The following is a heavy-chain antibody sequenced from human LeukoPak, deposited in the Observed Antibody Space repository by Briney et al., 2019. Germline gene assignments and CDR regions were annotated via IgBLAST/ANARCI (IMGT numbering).Heavy chain of an antibody. CDR2: INHSGST. D-gene: IGHD6-19*01. CDR1: GGSFSGYN. Sequence: SETLSLTCAVYGGSFSGYNWSWIRQPPGKGLEWIGEINHSGSTNYNPSLKSRVTISVDTSKNQFSLKLSSVTAADTAVYFCERGGYTSGWPDYHYYMDVWGKGTTVTISS. CDR3: ERGGYTSGWPDYHYYMDV. V-gene: IGHV4-34*01. J-gene: IGHJ6*03.